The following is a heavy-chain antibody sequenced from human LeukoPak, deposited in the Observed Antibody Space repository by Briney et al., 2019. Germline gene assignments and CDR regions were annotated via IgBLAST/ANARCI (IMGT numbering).Heavy chain of an antibody. V-gene: IGHV3-53*01. CDR1: GLTVSSNY. J-gene: IGHJ6*02. CDR3: ARGRYEFSAGMDV. CDR2: LYGDGSA. Sequence: GGSLRLSCAASGLTVSSNYMSRVRQAPGKGLEWVSVLYGDGSAFYADSVRGRFTISRDNSKNTLYLQLNSLRAEGTAVYYCARGRYEFSAGMDVWGQGTTVTVSS. D-gene: IGHD5-12*01.